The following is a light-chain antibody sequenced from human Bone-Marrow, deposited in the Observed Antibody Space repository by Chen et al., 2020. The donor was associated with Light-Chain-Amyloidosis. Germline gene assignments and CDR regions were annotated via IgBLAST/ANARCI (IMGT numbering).Light chain of an antibody. CDR2: QAS. CDR3: QQYITSWT. V-gene: IGKV1-5*03. J-gene: IGKJ1*01. CDR1: QDINIW. Sequence: DIQMTQSPSTLSASVGDRVTITCRASQDINIWLAWYQQKPGQVPRLLIYQASSLESGVPSRFGGMESGTEFTLTISSLQPDDFATDYCQQYITSWTFGPGTKVEI.